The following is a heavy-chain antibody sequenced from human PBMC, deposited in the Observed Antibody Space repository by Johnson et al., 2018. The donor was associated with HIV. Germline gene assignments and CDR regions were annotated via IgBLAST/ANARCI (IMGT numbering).Heavy chain of an antibody. CDR1: EFTFSSYA. CDR3: AKDKLERQTFDAFDI. CDR2: ISYNGSEK. V-gene: IGHV3-30*04. Sequence: QVQLVESGGGVVQPGGSLRLSCAASEFTFSSYAIHWVRQAPGKGLEWVAVISYNGSEKYYADSVQGRFTISRDNSKNTLYLQMSSLRAEDTALYYCAKDKLERQTFDAFDIWGQGTMVTVSS. J-gene: IGHJ3*02. D-gene: IGHD1-1*01.